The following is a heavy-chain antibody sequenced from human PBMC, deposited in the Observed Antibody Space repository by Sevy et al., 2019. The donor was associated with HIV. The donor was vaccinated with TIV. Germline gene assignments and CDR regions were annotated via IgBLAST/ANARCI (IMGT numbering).Heavy chain of an antibody. Sequence: GGSLRLSCAASGFTFSSYGMHWVRQAPGKGLEWVAVIWYDGSNKYYADSVKGRFTISRDNSKNTLYLQMNSLRAKDTAVYYCARDIADTGYCSSTSCYNFDYWGQGTLVTVSS. CDR3: ARDIADTGYCSSTSCYNFDY. V-gene: IGHV3-33*01. CDR1: GFTFSSYG. D-gene: IGHD2-2*02. J-gene: IGHJ4*02. CDR2: IWYDGSNK.